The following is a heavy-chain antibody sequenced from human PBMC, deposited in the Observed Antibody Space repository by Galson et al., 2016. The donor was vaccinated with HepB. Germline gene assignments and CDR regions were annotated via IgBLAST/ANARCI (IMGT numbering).Heavy chain of an antibody. V-gene: IGHV3-15*07. J-gene: IGHJ4*02. Sequence: SLRLSCAGSGFTFSHAWLNWVRQAPGKGLEWVGRIKSKTDGGTTDYAAPVKGRFTISRDDSKNTLYLQMNSLKTEDTAVYYCARVRAESYFDYWSQGTLVTVSS. D-gene: IGHD4/OR15-4a*01. CDR1: GFTFSHAW. CDR3: ARVRAESYFDY. CDR2: IKSKTDGGTT.